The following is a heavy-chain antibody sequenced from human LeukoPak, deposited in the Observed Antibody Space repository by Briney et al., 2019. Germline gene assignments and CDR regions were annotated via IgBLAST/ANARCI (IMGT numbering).Heavy chain of an antibody. J-gene: IGHJ4*02. CDR2: IYYSGST. Sequence: SETLSLTCTVSGGSISSYYWSWIRQPPGKGLEWIGYIYYSGSTNYNPSLKSRVTISVDTSKNQFSLILSSVTAADTAVYYCARGASSWYFDNDYWGQGTLVTVSS. V-gene: IGHV4-59*01. CDR3: ARGASSWYFDNDY. CDR1: GGSISSYY. D-gene: IGHD6-13*01.